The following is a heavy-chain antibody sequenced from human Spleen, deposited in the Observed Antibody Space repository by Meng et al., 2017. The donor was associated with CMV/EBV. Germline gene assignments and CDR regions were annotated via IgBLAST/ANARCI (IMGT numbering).Heavy chain of an antibody. CDR1: GESFSAYY. D-gene: IGHD3-22*01. Sequence: GSLRLSCAVYGESFSAYYWSWIRQSPGKGLEWIGEINHSGITNYNPSLKSRLTMSLDTSKNQFSLKLTSVTAADTAMYYCARGGVYESSGFFNWFDPWGQGTLVTVSS. CDR2: INHSGIT. CDR3: ARGGVYESSGFFNWFDP. V-gene: IGHV4-34*01. J-gene: IGHJ5*02.